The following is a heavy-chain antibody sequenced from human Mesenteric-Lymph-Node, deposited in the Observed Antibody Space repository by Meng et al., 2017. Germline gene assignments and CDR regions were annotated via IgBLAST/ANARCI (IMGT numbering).Heavy chain of an antibody. CDR3: ARTSIAAAGTSTGVDY. D-gene: IGHD6-13*01. J-gene: IGHJ4*02. V-gene: IGHV3-19*01. CDR2: VSWNGSRT. CDR1: GFTFSNSD. Sequence: GGSLRLSCAASGFTFSNSDMNWVRQAPGKGLEWVSGVSWNGSRTHYADSVKGRFIISRDNSRNFLYQQMNSLRAEDTAVYYCARTSIAAAGTSTGVDYWGQGTLVTVSS.